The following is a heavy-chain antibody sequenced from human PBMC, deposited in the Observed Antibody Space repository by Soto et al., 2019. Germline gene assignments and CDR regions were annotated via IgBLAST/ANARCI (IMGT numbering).Heavy chain of an antibody. Sequence: ASVKVSCKASGYTFTSYGISWVRQAPGQGLEWMGWISAYNGNTNYAQKLQGRVTMTTDTSTSTAYMELRSLRSDDTDVYYCARSSREGYYGSGRYYYYYYGMDVWGQGTTVTVSS. CDR1: GYTFTSYG. J-gene: IGHJ6*02. D-gene: IGHD3-10*01. CDR3: ARSSREGYYGSGRYYYYYYGMDV. V-gene: IGHV1-18*01. CDR2: ISAYNGNT.